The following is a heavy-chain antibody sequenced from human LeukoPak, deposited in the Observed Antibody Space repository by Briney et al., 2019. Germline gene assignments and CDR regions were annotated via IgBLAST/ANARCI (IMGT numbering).Heavy chain of an antibody. CDR1: GFTFSSYA. Sequence: GGSLRLSCAASGFTFSSYAMNWVRQASGKGLEWASGISGGGGSTYYADSVKGRFTISRDNSKNTLYLQMNSLRAEDTAVYYCAKRSKRYYYDSSGLDYWGQGILVTASS. CDR3: AKRSKRYYYDSSGLDY. J-gene: IGHJ4*02. V-gene: IGHV3-23*01. D-gene: IGHD3-22*01. CDR2: ISGGGGST.